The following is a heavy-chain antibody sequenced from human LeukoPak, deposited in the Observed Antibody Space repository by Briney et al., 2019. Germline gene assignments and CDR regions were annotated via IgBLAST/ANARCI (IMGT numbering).Heavy chain of an antibody. CDR3: TTDSATMVRGVAHY. D-gene: IGHD3-10*01. V-gene: IGHV3-15*01. CDR1: GFTFSSYA. CDR2: IKSKTDGGTT. Sequence: GGSLRLSCAASGFTFSSYAMSWVRQAPGKGLEWVGRIKSKTDGGTTDYAAPVKGRFTISRDDSKNTLYLQMNSLKTEDTAVYYCTTDSATMVRGVAHYWGQGTLVTVSS. J-gene: IGHJ4*02.